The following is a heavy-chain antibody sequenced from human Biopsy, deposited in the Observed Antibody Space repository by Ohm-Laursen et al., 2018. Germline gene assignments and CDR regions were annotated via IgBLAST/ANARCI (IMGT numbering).Heavy chain of an antibody. J-gene: IGHJ6*02. Sequence: GTLSLTCTVSSASINLYYWGWIRQSPGKGLEWIGYINHSGHTNYNPSLKSRLTMSVDTSKNQFSLKLTSVTAADTAVYYRARDRIAYCTATSCDNFGLDVWGQGTTVTVSS. CDR3: ARDRIAYCTATSCDNFGLDV. CDR2: INHSGHT. D-gene: IGHD2-8*02. CDR1: SASINLYY. V-gene: IGHV4-59*01.